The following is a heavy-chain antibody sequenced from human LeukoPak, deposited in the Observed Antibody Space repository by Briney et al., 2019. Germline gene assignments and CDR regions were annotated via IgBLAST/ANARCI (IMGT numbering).Heavy chain of an antibody. CDR3: ARGPPPDFDY. V-gene: IGHV4-4*08. CDR2: IYTSGST. Sequence: SETLSLTCTVSGGSISSYYWSWIRQPPGKGLEWIGYIYTSGSTDYNPSLKSRVTMSVDTSKNQFSLKLSSVTAADTAVYYCARGPPPDFDYWGRGTLVTVSS. CDR1: GGSISSYY. J-gene: IGHJ4*02.